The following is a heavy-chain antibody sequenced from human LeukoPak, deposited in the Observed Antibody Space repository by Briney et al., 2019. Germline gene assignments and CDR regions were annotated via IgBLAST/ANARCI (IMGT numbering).Heavy chain of an antibody. CDR3: ARDGLYCSSTSCYLDP. Sequence: ASVKVSCKASGGTFSSYAISWVRQAPGQGLEWMGWISAYNGNTNYAQKLQGRVTMTTDTSTSTAYMELRSLRSDDTAVYYCARDGLYCSSTSCYLDPWGQGTLVTVSS. CDR1: GGTFSSYA. CDR2: ISAYNGNT. D-gene: IGHD2-2*01. J-gene: IGHJ5*02. V-gene: IGHV1-18*01.